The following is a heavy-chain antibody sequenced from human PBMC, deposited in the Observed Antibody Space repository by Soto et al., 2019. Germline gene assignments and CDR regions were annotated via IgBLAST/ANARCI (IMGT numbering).Heavy chain of an antibody. D-gene: IGHD3-10*01. J-gene: IGHJ5*02. CDR3: ARDRLVRGVIITNWFDP. CDR2: ISYDGSNK. V-gene: IGHV3-30-3*01. CDR1: GFTFSSYA. Sequence: GGSLRLYCAASGFTFSSYAMHWVRQAPGKGLEWVAAISYDGSNKYYADSVKGRFTLSRETSKNALYLQMNSLRAEDTAVYYCARDRLVRGVIITNWFDPWGQGTLVTVSS.